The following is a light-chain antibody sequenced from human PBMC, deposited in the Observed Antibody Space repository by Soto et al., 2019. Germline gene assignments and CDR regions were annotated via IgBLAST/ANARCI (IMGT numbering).Light chain of an antibody. CDR3: QQYGSSPWT. CDR1: ESVSSN. V-gene: IGKV3-20*01. J-gene: IGKJ1*01. CDR2: CAS. Sequence: EIGWTRSPATLAFSPGERATLSFRASESVSSNLGWYQQRTGQDPRLVINCASTRATGIADRFSGSGSGTDFITPISRLEPAEFAVDYCQQYGSSPWTFGQGTKVDI.